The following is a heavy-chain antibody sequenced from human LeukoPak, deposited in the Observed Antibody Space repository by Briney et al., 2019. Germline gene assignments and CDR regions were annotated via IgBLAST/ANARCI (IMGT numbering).Heavy chain of an antibody. CDR2: INHSGST. CDR3: ARGRIHGGTN. D-gene: IGHD5-18*01. Sequence: PSETLSLTCAVYGGSFSGYYWSWIRQPPGKGLEWIGEINHSGSTNYNPSLKSRVTISVDTSKNQFSLKLSSVTAADTAVYYCARGRIHGGTNWGQGTLATVSS. V-gene: IGHV4-34*01. J-gene: IGHJ4*02. CDR1: GGSFSGYY.